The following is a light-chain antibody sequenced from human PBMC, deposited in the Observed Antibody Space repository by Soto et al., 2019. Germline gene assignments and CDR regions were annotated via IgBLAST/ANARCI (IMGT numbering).Light chain of an antibody. CDR2: GAS. J-gene: IGKJ1*01. V-gene: IGKV3-20*01. CDR1: QSLTNNY. Sequence: EIVLTQSPGTLSLSPGERATLSCRASQSLTNNYFAWYQQKPGRALRLLIDGASTRAPGIPDRFSGSGSGTDFTLTISRLEPEDVAEYYCQQYEAVVTFGQGTKVEI. CDR3: QQYEAVVT.